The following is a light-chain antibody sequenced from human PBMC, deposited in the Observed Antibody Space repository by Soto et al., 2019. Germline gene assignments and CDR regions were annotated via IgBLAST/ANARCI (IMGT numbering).Light chain of an antibody. CDR1: QGISSY. V-gene: IGKV1-8*01. J-gene: IGKJ3*01. CDR3: QQYYSYPRIT. Sequence: AIRMTQSPSSLSASTGDRVTITCRASQGISSYLAWYQQKPGKAPKLLIYAASTLQSGVPSRFSGSGSGTDFTLTISCLQSEGFATYYCQQYYSYPRITFGPGTKVDIK. CDR2: AAS.